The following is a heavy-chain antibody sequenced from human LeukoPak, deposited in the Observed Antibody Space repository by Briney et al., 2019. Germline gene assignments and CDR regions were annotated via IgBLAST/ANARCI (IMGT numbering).Heavy chain of an antibody. V-gene: IGHV1-46*01. J-gene: IGHJ4*02. CDR1: GYTFTSYY. Sequence: ASVKLSCKASGYTFTSYYMHWVRQAPGQGLEWMGIINPSGGSTSYAQKFQGRVTMTRDTSTSTVYMELSSLRSEDTAVYYCARDHTLRSRYSSSWYFDYWGQGTLVTVSS. CDR3: ARDHTLRSRYSSSWYFDY. CDR2: INPSGGST. D-gene: IGHD6-13*01.